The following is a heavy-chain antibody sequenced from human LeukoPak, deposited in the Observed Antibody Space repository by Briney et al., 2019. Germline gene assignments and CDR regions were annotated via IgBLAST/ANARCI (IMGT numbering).Heavy chain of an antibody. D-gene: IGHD2-8*01. CDR1: GFTFTSSA. CDR2: IVVGSGNT. J-gene: IGHJ5*02. CDR3: AAQYCTNGVCYNGFDP. V-gene: IGHV1-58*02. Sequence: EASVKVSCKASGFTFTSSAMQWVRQARGQRLEWIGWIVVGSGNTNYAQKFQERVTITRDMSTSTAYMELSSLRSEDTAVYYCAAQYCTNGVCYNGFDPWGQGTLVTVSS.